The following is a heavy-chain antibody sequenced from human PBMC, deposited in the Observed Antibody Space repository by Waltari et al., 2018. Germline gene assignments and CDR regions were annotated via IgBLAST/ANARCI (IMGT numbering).Heavy chain of an antibody. CDR1: GYTFTGYY. V-gene: IGHV1-2*06. J-gene: IGHJ6*02. CDR3: ANYGDYDYYYGMDV. CDR2: INPNSGGT. Sequence: QVQLVQSGAEVKKPGASVTVSCKASGYTFTGYYLHWVRQAPGQGLEWMGRINPNSGGTNYAQKFQGRVTMTRDTSISTAYMELSRLRSDDTAVYYCANYGDYDYYYGMDVWGQGTTVTVSS. D-gene: IGHD4-17*01.